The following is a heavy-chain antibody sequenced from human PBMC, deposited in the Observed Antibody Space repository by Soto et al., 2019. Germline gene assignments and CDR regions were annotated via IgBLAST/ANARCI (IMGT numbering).Heavy chain of an antibody. V-gene: IGHV3-74*01. D-gene: IGHD6-25*01. CDR1: GFDPSDGW. CDR2: IKRDGTSA. J-gene: IGHJ4*02. Sequence: EVRPVESGGGLVQPGGSLRLSCATSGFDPSDGWLHWVRQTPGKGLLWVSRIKRDGTSASYADFVEGRFTVSRDNARNTLDLQMSSLRVEDTAVYYCTSGAAFRGQGILVTVSS. CDR3: TSGAAF.